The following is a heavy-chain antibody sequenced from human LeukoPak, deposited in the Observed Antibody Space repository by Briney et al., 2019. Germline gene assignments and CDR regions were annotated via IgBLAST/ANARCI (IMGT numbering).Heavy chain of an antibody. CDR3: ARTLRGMLFDSRLGYYYYMDV. Sequence: PSETLSLTCTVSGGSISAYYWTWIRQPPGKGLEWIGYIDYSGSTNYNPSLKSRVIISIDTPKNHFSLKLTSVTAADTAVYYCARTLRGMLFDSRLGYYYYMDVWGKGTTVTVSS. J-gene: IGHJ6*03. V-gene: IGHV4-59*01. CDR1: GGSISAYY. CDR2: IDYSGST. D-gene: IGHD3/OR15-3a*01.